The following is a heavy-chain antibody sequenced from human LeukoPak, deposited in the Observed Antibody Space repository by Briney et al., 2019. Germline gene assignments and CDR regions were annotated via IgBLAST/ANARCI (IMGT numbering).Heavy chain of an antibody. V-gene: IGHV3-23*01. CDR2: ISFSGDNT. D-gene: IGHD1-26*01. CDR3: ARDSGGTFLFDS. J-gene: IGHJ4*02. Sequence: PGASLRLTCAGSGFTFSNYGLSWVRHAPGKGLEWVSTISFSGDNTHYADFVKGRFTISRDNFKNTVYLQMSSLRAEDAATYYCARDSGGTFLFDSWGQGTLVTVAS. CDR1: GFTFSNYG.